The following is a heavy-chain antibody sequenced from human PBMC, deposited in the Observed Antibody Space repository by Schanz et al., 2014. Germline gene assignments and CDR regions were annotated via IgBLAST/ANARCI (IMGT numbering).Heavy chain of an antibody. CDR2: ISGSGGST. Sequence: QVQLVESGGGVVQPGGSLRLSCVASGFTFSSYGMHWVRQAPGKGLEWVSGISGSGGSTYYADSVKGRFTISRDNSKNTLYLHMNTLRSEDTAVYYCAKDSTHIDIVLVPTAIDYWGQGTLVTVSS. D-gene: IGHD2-2*01. CDR3: AKDSTHIDIVLVPTAIDY. J-gene: IGHJ4*02. V-gene: IGHV3-NL1*01. CDR1: GFTFSSYG.